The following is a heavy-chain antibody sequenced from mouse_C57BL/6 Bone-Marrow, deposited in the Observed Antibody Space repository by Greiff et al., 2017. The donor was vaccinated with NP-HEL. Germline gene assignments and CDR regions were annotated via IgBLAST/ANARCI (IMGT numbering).Heavy chain of an antibody. Sequence: EVQVVESEGGLVQPGSSMKLSCTASGFTFSDYYMAWVRQVPEKGLEWVANINYDGSSTYYLDSLKSRFIISRDNAKNILYLQMSSLKSEDTATYYCARVWDPSYWYFDVWGTGTTVTVSS. D-gene: IGHD4-1*01. V-gene: IGHV5-16*01. CDR2: INYDGSST. CDR1: GFTFSDYY. CDR3: ARVWDPSYWYFDV. J-gene: IGHJ1*03.